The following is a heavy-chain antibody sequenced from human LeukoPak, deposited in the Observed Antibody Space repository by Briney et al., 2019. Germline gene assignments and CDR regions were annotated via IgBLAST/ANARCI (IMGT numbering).Heavy chain of an antibody. V-gene: IGHV3-23*01. CDR1: GFTFSNHG. J-gene: IGHJ4*02. D-gene: IGHD3-16*01. CDR3: AKDDAWLRFGE. CDR2: ISPSGDIT. Sequence: GGTLRLSCAASGFTFSNHGMNWVRQAPGKGLEWVSGISPSGDITYYVDSVKGRFTISRDNSKNTVYLEVSSLTAEDTAVYYCAKDDAWLRFGEWSQGTLVTVSS.